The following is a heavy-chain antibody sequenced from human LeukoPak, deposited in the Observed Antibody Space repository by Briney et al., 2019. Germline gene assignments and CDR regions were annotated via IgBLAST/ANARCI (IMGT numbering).Heavy chain of an antibody. CDR1: GFTFSSYW. CDR3: ARGSRYYDSSGYYYYYYGMDV. CDR2: IKQDGSEK. J-gene: IGHJ6*02. Sequence: PGGSLRLSCAASGFTFSSYWMSWVRQAPGKGLEWVANIKQDGSEKYYVDSVKGRFTISRDNAKNSLYLQMNSLRAEDTAVYYCARGSRYYDSSGYYYYYYGMDVWGQRTTVTVSS. V-gene: IGHV3-7*01. D-gene: IGHD3-22*01.